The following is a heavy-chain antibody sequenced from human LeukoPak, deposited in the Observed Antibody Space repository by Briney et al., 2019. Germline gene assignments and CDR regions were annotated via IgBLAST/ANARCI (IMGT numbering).Heavy chain of an antibody. CDR2: IYYSGST. Sequence: PSETLSLTCTVSGGSISSGSYYWSWIRQPPGKGLEWIGSIYYSGSTYYNPSLKSRVTISVDTSKNQFSLKLSSVTAADTAVYYCARRRLNPYDYGDYVLDYWGQGTLVTVSS. CDR1: GGSISSGSYY. CDR3: ARRRLNPYDYGDYVLDY. J-gene: IGHJ4*02. V-gene: IGHV4-39*01. D-gene: IGHD4-17*01.